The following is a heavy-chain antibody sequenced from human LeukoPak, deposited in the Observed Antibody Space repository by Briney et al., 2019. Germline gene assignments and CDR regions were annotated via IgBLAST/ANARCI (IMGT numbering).Heavy chain of an antibody. Sequence: SSVKVSCKASGGTFSSYAISWVRQAPGQGLEWMGGVIPIFGTANYAQKFQGRVTITADKSTSTAYMELSSLRSEDTAVYYCARPRSDDAWEYWGQGTLVTVSS. J-gene: IGHJ4*02. D-gene: IGHD1-26*01. CDR2: VIPIFGTA. V-gene: IGHV1-69*06. CDR3: ARPRSDDAWEY. CDR1: GGTFSSYA.